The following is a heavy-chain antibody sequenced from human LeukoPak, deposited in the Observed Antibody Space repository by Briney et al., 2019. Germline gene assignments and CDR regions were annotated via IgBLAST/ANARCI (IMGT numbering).Heavy chain of an antibody. V-gene: IGHV3-64*01. CDR3: ARDSSSRPFDY. CDR1: GFTFSDYG. J-gene: IGHJ4*02. CDR2: ISSNGGST. Sequence: GGSLRLSCAASGFTFSDYGMHWVRQAPGKGLEYVSTISSNGGSTYYANSVKGRFTVSRDNSKNTLYLQMGSLRAEDMAVYYCARDSSSRPFDYWGQGTLVTVFS. D-gene: IGHD6-19*01.